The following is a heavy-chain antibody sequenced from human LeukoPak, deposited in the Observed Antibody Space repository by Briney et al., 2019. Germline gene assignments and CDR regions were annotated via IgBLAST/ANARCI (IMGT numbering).Heavy chain of an antibody. CDR2: IDWDDDK. J-gene: IGHJ4*02. CDR3: AWTLYTGLDPWFDY. Sequence: SGPTLVNPTQTLTLTCTFSGFSLSTREMRVSWIRQPPGKALEWLSRIDWDDDKFYSSSLRTRLTISKDTSKNQVVLTMTNMDPADTATYYCAWTLYTGLDPWFDYWGQGTLVTVSS. CDR1: GFSLSTREMR. D-gene: IGHD5-12*01. V-gene: IGHV2-70*04.